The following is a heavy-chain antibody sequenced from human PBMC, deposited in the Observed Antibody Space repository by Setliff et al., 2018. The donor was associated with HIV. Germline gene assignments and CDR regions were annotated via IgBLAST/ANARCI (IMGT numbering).Heavy chain of an antibody. Sequence: SVKVSCKASGGTFSSYGISWVRQAPGQGLEWMGGIVPIPIFGTTKYAQRFQGRVTITADESTSTAYMELRNLTPDDTAVYFCVRGEKRAAGGTLYYFDLWGQGTLVTVSS. J-gene: IGHJ4*02. CDR2: IVPIPIFGTT. CDR3: VRGEKRAAGGTLYYFDL. V-gene: IGHV1-69*13. D-gene: IGHD1-1*01. CDR1: GGTFSSYG.